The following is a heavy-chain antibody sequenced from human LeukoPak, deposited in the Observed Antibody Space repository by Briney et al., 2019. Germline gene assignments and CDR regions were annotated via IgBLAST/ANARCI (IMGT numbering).Heavy chain of an antibody. D-gene: IGHD5-24*01. CDR1: GFSFSDHW. Sequence: GGSLRLSCEASGFSFSDHWMGWVRQAPGKGLECVANIKHDGSGKEYVDSVKGRFTISRDNAKNSVYLEMSSLRAEDTAVYYYAKWRWRQSEYEDWGQGTLVTVSS. CDR2: IKHDGSGK. V-gene: IGHV3-7*01. CDR3: AKWRWRQSEYED. J-gene: IGHJ4*02.